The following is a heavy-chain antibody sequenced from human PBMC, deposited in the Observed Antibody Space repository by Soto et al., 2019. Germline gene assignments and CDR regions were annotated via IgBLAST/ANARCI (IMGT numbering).Heavy chain of an antibody. CDR2: VSKSGYK. V-gene: IGHV3-21*01. CDR1: GFTFNNYG. D-gene: IGHD2-2*01. CDR3: AREDSIIIPAVSDF. J-gene: IGHJ4*02. Sequence: PGGSLRLSCVVSGFTFNNYGINWVRQAPGKGLEWVSSVSKSGYKYYSDSVKGRFTISRDNAKNSVSLQMNTLRAEDTAVYYCAREDSIIIPAVSDFWGQGTLVTVSS.